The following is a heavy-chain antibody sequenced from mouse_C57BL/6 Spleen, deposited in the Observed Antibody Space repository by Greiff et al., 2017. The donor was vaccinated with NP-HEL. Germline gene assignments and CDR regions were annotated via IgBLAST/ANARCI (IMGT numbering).Heavy chain of an antibody. V-gene: IGHV1-69*01. CDR3: ARSGTTVVAPRYFDY. D-gene: IGHD1-1*01. CDR1: GYTFTSYW. CDR2: IDPSDSYT. Sequence: VQLQQPGAELVMPGASVKLSCKASGYTFTSYWMHWVKQRPGQGLEWIGEIDPSDSYTNYNQKFKGKSTLTVDKSSSTAYMQLSSLTSEDSAVYYCARSGTTVVAPRYFDYWGQGTTLTVSS. J-gene: IGHJ2*01.